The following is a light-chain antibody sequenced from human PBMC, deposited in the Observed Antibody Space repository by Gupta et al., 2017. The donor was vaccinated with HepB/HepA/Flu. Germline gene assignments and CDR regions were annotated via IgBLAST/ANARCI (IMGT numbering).Light chain of an antibody. CDR2: WAS. V-gene: IGKV4-1*01. Sequence: DIVMTPSPDSLAVSLGERATINCKSSQSVLYSSNNKNYLAWYQQKPGQPPKLLIYWASTRASGVPDRFSGSGSGTDFTLTSSSLQAEDVAVYFYQQYYSTSFGQGTKVEIK. CDR3: QQYYSTS. J-gene: IGKJ1*01. CDR1: QSVLYSSNNKNY.